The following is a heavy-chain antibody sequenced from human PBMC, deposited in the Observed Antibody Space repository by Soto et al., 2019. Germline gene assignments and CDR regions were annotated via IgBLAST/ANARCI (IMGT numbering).Heavy chain of an antibody. J-gene: IGHJ4*02. V-gene: IGHV3-33*01. CDR2: MWYDGSNE. CDR1: GFTFSRYG. Sequence: QVQLVESGGGVVQPGKSLRLSCATSGFTFSRYGMHWVRQPPGKGLEWVAFMWYDGSNEYYADSAKGGFAISRDNSQSTLYLQMNSLGADDTAVYYCAAGRDFFDYWGQGIVVTVSS. D-gene: IGHD3-3*01. CDR3: AAGRDFFDY.